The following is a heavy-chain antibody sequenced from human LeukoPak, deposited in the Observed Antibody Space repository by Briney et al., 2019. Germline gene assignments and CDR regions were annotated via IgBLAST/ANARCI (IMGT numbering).Heavy chain of an antibody. CDR2: ISPYNGKT. Sequence: ASVKVSCKASGYTFSTYAIIWVRQPPGQGLEWMGWISPYNGKTHYAQKLQGRVTMTTDTSTSTAYMELRSLRSDDTAVYYCARDPYYDSSGYYFVDYWGQGTLVTVSS. D-gene: IGHD3-22*01. CDR1: GYTFSTYA. V-gene: IGHV1-18*01. CDR3: ARDPYYDSSGYYFVDY. J-gene: IGHJ4*02.